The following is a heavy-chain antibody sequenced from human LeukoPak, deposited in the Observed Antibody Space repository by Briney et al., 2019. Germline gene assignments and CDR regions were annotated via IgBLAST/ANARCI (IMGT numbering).Heavy chain of an antibody. J-gene: IGHJ6*02. CDR1: GFTFSSYS. CDR3: ASGRGPYDSSGYVMDV. CDR2: ISSSSSYI. D-gene: IGHD3-22*01. V-gene: IGHV3-21*01. Sequence: GGSLRLSCAASGFTFSSYSMNWVRQAPGKGLEWVSSISSSSSYIYYADSVKGRFTISRDNAKNSLYLQMNSLRSGDTAVYYCASGRGPYDSSGYVMDVWGQGTTVTVSS.